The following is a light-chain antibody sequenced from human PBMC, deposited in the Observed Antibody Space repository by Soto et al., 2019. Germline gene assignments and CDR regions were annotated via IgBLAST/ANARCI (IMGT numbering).Light chain of an antibody. CDR3: QQYGSLSWT. J-gene: IGKJ1*01. V-gene: IGKV3-20*01. CDR1: QSVSSSY. Sequence: EIVLTQSPGTLSWSPGERATLSCRASQSVSSSYLAWYQQKPGQAPRLLIYGASSRATGIPDRFSGSGSGTDFTLTISRREPEDFAVYYCQQYGSLSWTFGQGTKVEIK. CDR2: GAS.